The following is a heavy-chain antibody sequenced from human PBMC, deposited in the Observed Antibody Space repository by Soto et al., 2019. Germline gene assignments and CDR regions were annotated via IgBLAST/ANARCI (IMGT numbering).Heavy chain of an antibody. V-gene: IGHV6-1*01. CDR1: GDSVSSNSAA. J-gene: IGHJ6*02. D-gene: IGHD2-2*02. Sequence: SQTLSLTCAISGDSVSSNSAAWNWIRQSPSRGLEWLGRTYYRSKWYSDYAVSVKSRITINPDTSKNQSSLQLNSVTPEDTAVYYCARFSAAAIGLSYYYYAMDVWGQGTTVTVSS. CDR2: TYYRSKWYS. CDR3: ARFSAAAIGLSYYYYAMDV.